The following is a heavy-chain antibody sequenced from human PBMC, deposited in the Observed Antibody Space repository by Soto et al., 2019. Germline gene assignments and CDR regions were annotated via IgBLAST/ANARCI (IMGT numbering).Heavy chain of an antibody. CDR1: GFTFSRYS. CDR2: ISSSSSTI. Sequence: PGGSLRLSCAASGFTFSRYSMNWVRQAPGKGLEWVSYISSSSSTIYNADSVKGRFAISRDNAKNSLYLQMNSLRDEDTAVYYCAREVRSSWYEVGGMDVWGQGTTVTVSS. V-gene: IGHV3-48*02. D-gene: IGHD6-13*01. CDR3: AREVRSSWYEVGGMDV. J-gene: IGHJ6*02.